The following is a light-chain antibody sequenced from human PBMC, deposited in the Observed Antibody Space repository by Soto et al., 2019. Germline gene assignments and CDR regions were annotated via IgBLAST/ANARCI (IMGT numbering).Light chain of an antibody. CDR1: QHASQT. CDR3: QQYSNWPLT. Sequence: EIVMTQSPGTLSVSPGERVTLSCRASQHASQTLAWYQQKPGQAPRLLIYGASTRATGTPARCSGSGSGREFTLTISSLQSEDSAVYYCQQYSNWPLTFGQGTRLEIK. CDR2: GAS. J-gene: IGKJ5*01. V-gene: IGKV3-15*01.